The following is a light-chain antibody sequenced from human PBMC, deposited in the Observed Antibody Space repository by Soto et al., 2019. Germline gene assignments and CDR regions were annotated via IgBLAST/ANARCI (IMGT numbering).Light chain of an antibody. CDR2: GTS. CDR1: QSISSN. J-gene: IGKJ4*01. CDR3: QHSNNWPLT. V-gene: IGKV3-15*01. Sequence: EIVMTQSPATLSVSPGERATLSCRASQSISSNLAWYQQKPGQTPRLLIYGTSTRTTDIPARFSGSGSGTEFTLTISSLQSEDFAVYYCQHSNNWPLTLGGGTKVDIK.